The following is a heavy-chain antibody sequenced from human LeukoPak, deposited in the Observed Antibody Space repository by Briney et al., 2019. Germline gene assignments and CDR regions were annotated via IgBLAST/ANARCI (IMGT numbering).Heavy chain of an antibody. J-gene: IGHJ4*02. CDR1: GFTFSNYA. CDR3: ARNAGYNGHRVLAYFDS. CDR2: ISYDGDNT. Sequence: GGSLRLSCAASGFTFSNYALQWVRQAPGKGLEWVAVISYDGDNTYYAGSVMGRFTISRDSSTKTLYLQMNSLRAQDTAVYYCARNAGYNGHRVLAYFDSWGQGTLVALSS. D-gene: IGHD1-14*01. V-gene: IGHV3-30*01.